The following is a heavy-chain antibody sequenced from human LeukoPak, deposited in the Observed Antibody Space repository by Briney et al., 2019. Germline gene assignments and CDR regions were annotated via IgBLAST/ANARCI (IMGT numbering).Heavy chain of an antibody. J-gene: IGHJ5*02. D-gene: IGHD3-10*01. V-gene: IGHV3-30-3*01. CDR3: MRDYMGWFDP. CDR1: GFSLSNFQ. Sequence: GGSLRLSCVASGFSLSNFQMYWVRQAPGKGLEWVSIISLDGSTEFYADSVKGRFTISRDTASNTMHLEMNNLRIEDTAVYYCMRDYMGWFDPWGQGSLVTVSS. CDR2: ISLDGSTE.